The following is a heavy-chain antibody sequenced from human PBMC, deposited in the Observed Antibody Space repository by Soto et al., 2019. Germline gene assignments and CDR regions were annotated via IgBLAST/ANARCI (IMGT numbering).Heavy chain of an antibody. CDR2: IYYSGST. D-gene: IGHD3-10*01. Sequence: QLQLQESGPGLVKPSETLSLTCTVSGGSITSGTYSLGWIRQPPGKWLEWIGSIYYSGSTYYNPCRKRRASLSVATSQNQCSLKMHSVTSADTAVYYCARHDNRNYYDAFDIWGQGTMVTVSS. V-gene: IGHV4-39*01. CDR3: ARHDNRNYYDAFDI. CDR1: GGSITSGTYS. J-gene: IGHJ3*02.